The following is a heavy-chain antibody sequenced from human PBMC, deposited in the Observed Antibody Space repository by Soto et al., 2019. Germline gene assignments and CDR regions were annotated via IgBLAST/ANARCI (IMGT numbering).Heavy chain of an antibody. V-gene: IGHV4-4*07. Sequence: QVQLQESGPGLVKPSETLSLTCTVSGGSISSYYWSWIRQPAGKGLEWIGRIYTSGSTNYNPSLKSRVTMSADTSKNQFSLKLSSVTAADTAVYYCAREDGRRPHNWFDPWGQGTLVTVSS. CDR3: AREDGRRPHNWFDP. D-gene: IGHD1-26*01. CDR2: IYTSGST. CDR1: GGSISSYY. J-gene: IGHJ5*02.